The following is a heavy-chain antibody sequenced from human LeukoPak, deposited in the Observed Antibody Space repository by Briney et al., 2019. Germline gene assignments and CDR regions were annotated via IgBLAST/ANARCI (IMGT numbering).Heavy chain of an antibody. CDR1: GFTFSSSD. J-gene: IGHJ4*02. Sequence: GGSLRLSCAASGFTFSSSDMNWVRQAPGKGLEWVSVISGSGRSTYYADSVKGRFTISRDNSKNTLYLQMNSLRAEDTAVYYCAKDRVLLDFDYWGQGTLVTVSS. CDR2: ISGSGRST. CDR3: AKDRVLLDFDY. V-gene: IGHV3-23*01. D-gene: IGHD3-3*01.